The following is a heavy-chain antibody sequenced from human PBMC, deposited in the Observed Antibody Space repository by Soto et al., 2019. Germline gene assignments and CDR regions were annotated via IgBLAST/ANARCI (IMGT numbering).Heavy chain of an antibody. V-gene: IGHV3-30*04. CDR2: TSYDGSIN. Sequence: PGGSLRLSCAGSGFSFGSYEMHWGRQAPGKGLEWVTFTSYDGSINYYADSVKGRFTMSRDNSKNLLYLQMNSLRTEYTAVYYCVRRSTVSYYAVDVWGQGTTVTVSS. D-gene: IGHD4-17*01. CDR3: VRRSTVSYYAVDV. CDR1: GFSFGSYE. J-gene: IGHJ6*02.